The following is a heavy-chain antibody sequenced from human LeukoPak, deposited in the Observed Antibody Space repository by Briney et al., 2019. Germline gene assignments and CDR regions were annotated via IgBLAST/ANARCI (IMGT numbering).Heavy chain of an antibody. V-gene: IGHV4-59*01. D-gene: IGHD4-23*01. CDR3: ARARQRDGGNREIFDY. Sequence: SETLSLTCTVSGGSISSYYWSWLRQPPGKGLEWLGYIYYSGTTNYNPSLKSRVTISVDTSKNQFSLKLSSVTAADTAVYYCARARQRDGGNREIFDYWGQGTLVTVSS. CDR2: IYYSGTT. J-gene: IGHJ4*02. CDR1: GGSISSYY.